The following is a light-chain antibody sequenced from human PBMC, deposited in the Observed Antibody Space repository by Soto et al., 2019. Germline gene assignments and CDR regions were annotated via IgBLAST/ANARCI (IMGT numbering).Light chain of an antibody. J-gene: IGKJ1*01. CDR3: QHYNNWPRT. V-gene: IGKV3-15*01. CDR1: QSVSSN. CDR2: GAS. Sequence: EIVMTQSPATLSVSPGERATLSCRASQSVSSNLAWYQQKPGQAPRLLIYGASTRATSIPARFSGSASGTEFPLTISSLQSEDFAVYYCQHYNNWPRTFGQGTKVEIK.